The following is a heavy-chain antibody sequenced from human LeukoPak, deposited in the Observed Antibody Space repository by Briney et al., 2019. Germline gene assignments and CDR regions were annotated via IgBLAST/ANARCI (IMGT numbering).Heavy chain of an antibody. D-gene: IGHD4-23*01. Sequence: AGSLTLSCAASGFSFSSYRMNWVRQAPGKGLEWVSSISSSSSYTYYADSLKGLFTISRDNAKNSLYLQMSSVRAEDTAVYYWARVHGCNIGGQGTVVTVSS. J-gene: IGHJ4*02. CDR2: ISSSSSYT. V-gene: IGHV3-21*01. CDR3: ARVHGCNI. CDR1: GFSFSSYR.